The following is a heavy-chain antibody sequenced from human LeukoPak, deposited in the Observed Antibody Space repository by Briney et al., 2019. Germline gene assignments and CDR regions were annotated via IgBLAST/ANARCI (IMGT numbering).Heavy chain of an antibody. D-gene: IGHD6-13*01. CDR2: IYYSGST. CDR3: ARGLIIAAARPYWYFDL. J-gene: IGHJ2*01. V-gene: IGHV4-39*07. Sequence: PSETLSLTCTVSGGSISSSSYYWGWIRQPPGKGLEWIGSIYYSGSTYYNPSLKSRVTISVDTSKNQFSLKLSSVTAAVTAVYYCARGLIIAAARPYWYFDLWGRGTLVTVSS. CDR1: GGSISSSSYY.